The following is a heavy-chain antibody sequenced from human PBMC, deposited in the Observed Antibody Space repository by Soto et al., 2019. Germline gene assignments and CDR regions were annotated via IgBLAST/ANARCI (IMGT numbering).Heavy chain of an antibody. Sequence: GGSLRLSCSASGFTFTNYAMDWVRQAPGKGLEWVSSISGSGHTTYDADSVRGRFTISRDNSKNTLYLQMNGLRLEDTAVYYCAKDSGQQLVTFDSWGQGTLVTVSS. J-gene: IGHJ4*02. CDR2: ISGSGHTT. CDR1: GFTFTNYA. V-gene: IGHV3-23*01. D-gene: IGHD6-13*01. CDR3: AKDSGQQLVTFDS.